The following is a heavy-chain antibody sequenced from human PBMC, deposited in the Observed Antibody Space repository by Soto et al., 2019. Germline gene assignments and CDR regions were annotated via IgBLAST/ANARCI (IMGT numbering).Heavy chain of an antibody. CDR3: ARDFEDDFWSAYSFDY. D-gene: IGHD3-3*01. V-gene: IGHV3-11*01. CDR2: ISTSGSII. Sequence: GGSLRLSCAASGFTFGDYYMSWIRQAPGKGLEWISYISTSGSIIDYADSVKGRFTISRDNAKNSLYLQMNSLRAEDTAVYYCARDFEDDFWSAYSFDYWSQGTLVTVSS. CDR1: GFTFGDYY. J-gene: IGHJ4*02.